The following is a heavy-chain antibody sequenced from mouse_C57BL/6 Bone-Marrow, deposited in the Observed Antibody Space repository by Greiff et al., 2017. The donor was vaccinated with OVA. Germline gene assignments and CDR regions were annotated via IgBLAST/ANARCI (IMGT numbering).Heavy chain of an antibody. V-gene: IGHV1-64*01. J-gene: IGHJ2*01. D-gene: IGHD1-1*01. Sequence: VQLQQSGAELVKPGASVKLSCKASGYTFTSYWMHWVKQRPGQGLEWIGMIHPNSGSTNYNEKFKSKATLTVDKSSSTAYMQLSSLTSEDSAVYYCARDDYYGSSFDYWGQGTTLTVSS. CDR2: IHPNSGST. CDR1: GYTFTSYW. CDR3: ARDDYYGSSFDY.